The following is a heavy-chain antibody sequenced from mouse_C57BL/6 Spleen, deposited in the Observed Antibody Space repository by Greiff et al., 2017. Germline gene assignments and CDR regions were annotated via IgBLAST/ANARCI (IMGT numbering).Heavy chain of an antibody. CDR1: GYTITSYW. CDR2: IHPNSGST. V-gene: IGHV1-64*01. D-gene: IGHD4-1*02. CDR3: ARPSTGTFDY. J-gene: IGHJ2*01. Sequence: QVQLQQPGAELVKPGASVKLSCKASGYTITSYWMHWVKQRPGQGLEWIGMIHPNSGSTNYNEKFKSKATLTVDKSSSTAYMQLSSLTSEDSAVYYCARPSTGTFDYWGQGTTLTVSS.